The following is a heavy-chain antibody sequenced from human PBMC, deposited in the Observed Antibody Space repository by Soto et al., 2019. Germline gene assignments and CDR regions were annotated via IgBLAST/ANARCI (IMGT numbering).Heavy chain of an antibody. CDR2: INAGNGNT. CDR1: GYTFTSYA. V-gene: IGHV1-3*01. Sequence: QVQLVQSGAEVKKPGASVKVSCKASGYTFTSYAMHWVRQAPGQRLERMGWINAGNGNTKYSQKFQGRVTITRDTSASTAYMELSSLRSEDTAVYYCARDRECSGGSCYYCYYMDVWGKGTTVTVSS. J-gene: IGHJ6*03. CDR3: ARDRECSGGSCYYCYYMDV. D-gene: IGHD2-15*01.